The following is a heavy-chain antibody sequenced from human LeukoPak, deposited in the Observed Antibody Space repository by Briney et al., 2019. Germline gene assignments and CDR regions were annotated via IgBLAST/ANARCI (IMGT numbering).Heavy chain of an antibody. V-gene: IGHV1-46*01. D-gene: IGHD1-26*01. J-gene: IGHJ4*02. CDR3: ARSRWEPLPDY. Sequence: GASVKVSCKASGYTFTSYYMHWVRQAPGQGLEWMGIINPSGGSTSYAQKFQGRVTMTRVTSTSTVYMELSSLRSEDTAVYYCARSRWEPLPDYWGQGTLVTVSS. CDR2: INPSGGST. CDR1: GYTFTSYY.